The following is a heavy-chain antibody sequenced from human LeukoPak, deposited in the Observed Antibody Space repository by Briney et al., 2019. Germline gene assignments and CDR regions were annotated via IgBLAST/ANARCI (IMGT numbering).Heavy chain of an antibody. J-gene: IGHJ4*02. CDR2: IRYDGSNK. Sequence: PGGSLRLSCAASGFTFSSYGMHWVRQAPGKGLEWVAFIRYDGSNKYYADSVKGRFTISRDNSKNTLYLQMNSLRAEDTAVYYCAKGRSGYSGYDPPPSFDYWGQGTLVTVSS. CDR3: AKGRSGYSGYDPPPSFDY. V-gene: IGHV3-30*02. D-gene: IGHD5-12*01. CDR1: GFTFSSYG.